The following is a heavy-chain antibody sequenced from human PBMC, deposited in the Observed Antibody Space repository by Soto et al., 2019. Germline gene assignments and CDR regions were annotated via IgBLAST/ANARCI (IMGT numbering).Heavy chain of an antibody. CDR1: GFTFSSYA. V-gene: IGHV3-30-3*01. CDR2: ISYDGSNK. CDR3: ARDQSSGEQWLVVGYYFDY. Sequence: QVQLVESGGGVVQPGRSLRLSCAASGFTFSSYAMHWVRQAPGKGLEWVAVISYDGSNKYYADSVKGRFTISRDNSKNTLYLQMNGLRAEDTAVYYCARDQSSGEQWLVVGYYFDYWGQGTLVTVSS. D-gene: IGHD6-19*01. J-gene: IGHJ4*02.